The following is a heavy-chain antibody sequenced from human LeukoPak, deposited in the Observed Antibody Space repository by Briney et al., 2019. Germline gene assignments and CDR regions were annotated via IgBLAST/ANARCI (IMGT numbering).Heavy chain of an antibody. Sequence: SETLSLTCTVSGYSISSGYYWGWIRQPPGKGLEWIGSIYHSGSTYYNPSLKSRVTISVDTSKNQFSLKLSSVTAADTAVYYCARQSGEDAFDIWGQGTMVTVSS. CDR3: ARQSGEDAFDI. J-gene: IGHJ3*02. D-gene: IGHD2-15*01. V-gene: IGHV4-38-2*02. CDR2: IYHSGST. CDR1: GYSISSGYY.